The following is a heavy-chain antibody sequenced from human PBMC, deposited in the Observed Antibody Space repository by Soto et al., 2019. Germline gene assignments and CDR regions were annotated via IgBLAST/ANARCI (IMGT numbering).Heavy chain of an antibody. CDR1: GFSLSTNGIG. CDR2: IYWDDDK. CDR3: ARLTRGVYDLDRLWEKFDY. J-gene: IGHJ4*02. V-gene: IGHV2-5*02. D-gene: IGHD5-12*01. Sequence: QITVKESGLTLVKPTETLTLTCTSSGFSLSTNGIGVGWIRQPPGKALEWLALIYWDDDKRYSPSLRSRLTIIKDTSKNQVDLTMTNMEPVDTATYYCARLTRGVYDLDRLWEKFDYWGQGTLVTVSS.